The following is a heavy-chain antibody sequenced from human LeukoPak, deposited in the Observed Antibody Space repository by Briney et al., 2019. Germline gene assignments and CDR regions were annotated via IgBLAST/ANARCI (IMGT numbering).Heavy chain of an antibody. CDR1: GFTFSSYS. D-gene: IGHD2-21*02. J-gene: IGHJ4*02. Sequence: GGSLRLSCVASGFTFSSYSMSWVGQAPGNGLDWVSAISGSGGSTYYEDSVKGRFTISRDNSKTTLYLQMNSLRAEDTAVYYCAKELQSKRFFDYWGQGTLVTVSS. CDR2: ISGSGGST. CDR3: AKELQSKRFFDY. V-gene: IGHV3-23*01.